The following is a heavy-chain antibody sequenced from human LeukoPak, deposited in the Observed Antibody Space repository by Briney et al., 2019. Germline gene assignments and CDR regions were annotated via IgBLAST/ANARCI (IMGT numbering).Heavy chain of an antibody. J-gene: IGHJ4*02. CDR1: GYTFTSYG. V-gene: IGHV1-18*01. CDR2: ISAYNCNT. D-gene: IGHD3-22*01. Sequence: GASVKVSCKASGYTFTSYGLSWVRQAPGQGREWMGWISAYNCNTNYAQKLQGRVTMTTDTSTSTAYMELRSLRSDDTVVYYCPRVGGSSGYFVPTKNWGQGTLVTVSS. CDR3: PRVGGSSGYFVPTKN.